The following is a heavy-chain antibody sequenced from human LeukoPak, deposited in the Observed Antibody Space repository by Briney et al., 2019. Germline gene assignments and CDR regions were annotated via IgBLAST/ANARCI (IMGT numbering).Heavy chain of an antibody. D-gene: IGHD2-21*01. J-gene: IGHJ4*02. CDR3: ARDDYSLFDY. Sequence: GRSLRLSCAASGFTFSSYAMHWVRQAPGKGLEWVANIKHDGSEKYYVDSVKGRFTISRDNAKNSLYLQMNSLRAEDTAVYYCARDDYSLFDYWGQGTLVTVSS. CDR2: IKHDGSEK. CDR1: GFTFSSYA. V-gene: IGHV3-7*01.